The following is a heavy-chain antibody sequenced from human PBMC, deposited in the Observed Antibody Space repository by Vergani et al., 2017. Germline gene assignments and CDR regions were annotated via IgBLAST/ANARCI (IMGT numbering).Heavy chain of an antibody. D-gene: IGHD3-22*01. CDR2: IIPILGIA. J-gene: IGHJ5*02. CDR1: GGTFSSYT. V-gene: IGHV1-69*08. Sequence: QVQLVQSGAEVKKPGSSVKVSCKASGGTFSSYTISWVRQAPGQGLEWMGRIIPILGIANYAQKFQGRVTITADKSTRTAYMELSSLRSDDTAVYYCARDPYYYDSSGLHGFDPWGQGTLVTVSS. CDR3: ARDPYYYDSSGLHGFDP.